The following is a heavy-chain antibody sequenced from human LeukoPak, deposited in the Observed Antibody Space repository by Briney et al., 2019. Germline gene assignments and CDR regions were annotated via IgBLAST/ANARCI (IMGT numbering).Heavy chain of an antibody. CDR3: ARHRGSGSYSLFSWFDS. V-gene: IGHV5-51*01. J-gene: IGHJ5*01. Sequence: GESLKISCKGSGYSFTSNWIGWVRQVPGKGLEWMGIIYPSDSDIRYSPSFQGQVTISADRSISTAYLQWSSLKASDTAMYYCARHRGSGSYSLFSWFDSWGQGTLVTVSS. CDR2: IYPSDSDI. CDR1: GYSFTSNW. D-gene: IGHD3-10*01.